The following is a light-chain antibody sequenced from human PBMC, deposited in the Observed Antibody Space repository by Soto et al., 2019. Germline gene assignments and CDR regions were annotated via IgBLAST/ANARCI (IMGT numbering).Light chain of an antibody. J-gene: IGKJ1*01. CDR1: QSISNY. CDR2: DAS. V-gene: IGKV3-11*01. CDR3: LQRSNWPPWT. Sequence: EIVLTQSPATLSLSPGERATLSCRSSQSISNYLAWYQQKPGQAPRLLIYDASNRATGIPARFSGSGSGTDFTLTISSLEPEDFAVYYCLQRSNWPPWTLGQGTKVDIK.